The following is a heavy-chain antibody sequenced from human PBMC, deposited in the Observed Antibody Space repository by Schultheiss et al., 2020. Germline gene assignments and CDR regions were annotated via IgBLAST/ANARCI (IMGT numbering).Heavy chain of an antibody. D-gene: IGHD3-16*02. J-gene: IGHJ4*02. V-gene: IGHV4-31*03. CDR2: INHSGST. CDR3: ARGGYDYVWGSYRPQNFDY. Sequence: SETLSLTCTVSGGSISSGGYYWSWIRQHPGKGLEWIGEINHSGSTNYNPSLKSRVTISVDTSKNQFSLKLSSVTAADTAVYYCARGGYDYVWGSYRPQNFDYWGKG. CDR1: GGSISSGGYY.